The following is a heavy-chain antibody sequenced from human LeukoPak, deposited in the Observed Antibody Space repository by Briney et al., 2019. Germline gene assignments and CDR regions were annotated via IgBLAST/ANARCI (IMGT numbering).Heavy chain of an antibody. Sequence: PSETLSLTCTVSGGSISSSSYYWGWIRQPPGEGLEWIGSIYYSGSTYYNPSLKSRVTISVDTSKNQFSLKLSSVTAADTAVYYCARSFITMIAFDIWGQGTMVTVSS. D-gene: IGHD3-22*01. V-gene: IGHV4-39*01. J-gene: IGHJ3*02. CDR2: IYYSGST. CDR1: GGSISSSSYY. CDR3: ARSFITMIAFDI.